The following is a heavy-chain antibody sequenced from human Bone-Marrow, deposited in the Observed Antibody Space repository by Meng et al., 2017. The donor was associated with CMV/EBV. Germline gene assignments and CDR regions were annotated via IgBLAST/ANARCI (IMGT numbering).Heavy chain of an antibody. J-gene: IGHJ5*02. Sequence: GESLKISCAASGFTFSSYDMHWVRQATGKGLEWVSAIGTAGDTYYADSVKGRFTISRDNSKNTLYLQMNSLRAEDTAVYYCARVRRIVGATWGQSDNNWFDPWGQGTLVTVSS. CDR1: GFTFSSYD. CDR2: IGTAGDT. D-gene: IGHD1-26*01. CDR3: ARVRRIVGATWGQSDNNWFDP. V-gene: IGHV3-13*01.